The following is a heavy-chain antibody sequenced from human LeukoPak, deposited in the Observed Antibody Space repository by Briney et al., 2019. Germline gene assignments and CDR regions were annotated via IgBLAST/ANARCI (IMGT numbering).Heavy chain of an antibody. Sequence: GGSLRLSCAASGFTFSSYAMSWVRQAPGKGLEWVSAISGSGGSTYYADSVKGRFTISRDYSKNTLYLQMNSLRAEDTAVYYCVKVQGWFGELIAHEEGYFDYWGQGTLVTVSS. CDR1: GFTFSSYA. D-gene: IGHD3-10*01. J-gene: IGHJ4*02. V-gene: IGHV3-23*01. CDR2: ISGSGGST. CDR3: VKVQGWFGELIAHEEGYFDY.